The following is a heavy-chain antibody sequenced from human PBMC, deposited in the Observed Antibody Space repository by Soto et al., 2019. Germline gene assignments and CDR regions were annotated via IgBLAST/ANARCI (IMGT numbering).Heavy chain of an antibody. V-gene: IGHV4-34*01. J-gene: IGHJ1*01. CDR2: ICHGGGA. CDR1: GGSFSGYC. D-gene: IGHD6-13*01. CDR3: AGYSNSWSKYVKH. Sequence: VQLQQWGAGLLKPSETLSLTCAVYGGSFSGYCWSWIRQTPGERLEWVGDICHGGGANYNPSLKSRVSFSMDPSKNQFSLKLTSVMAADTAVYYRAGYSNSWSKYVKHWGRGSLVTVSS.